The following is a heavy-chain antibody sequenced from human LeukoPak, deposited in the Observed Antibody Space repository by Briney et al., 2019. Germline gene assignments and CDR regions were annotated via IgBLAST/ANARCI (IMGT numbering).Heavy chain of an antibody. CDR3: ARARGVRSAFDI. J-gene: IGHJ3*02. CDR2: INSDGSSP. Sequence: GGSLRLSCAASGFTFSSYWMHWVRQAPGKGLVWVSRINSDGSSPTYADPVKGRFTISRDNAKNTLYLQMNNLRAEDTAVYYCARARGVRSAFDIWGQGTMVTVSS. V-gene: IGHV3-74*01. CDR1: GFTFSSYW.